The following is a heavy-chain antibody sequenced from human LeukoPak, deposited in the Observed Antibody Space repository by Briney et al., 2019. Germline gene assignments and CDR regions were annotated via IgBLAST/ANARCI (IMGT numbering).Heavy chain of an antibody. V-gene: IGHV1-2*06. CDR3: ARGGYSSSWYYFEY. D-gene: IGHD6-13*01. Sequence: GASVKVSCKASGYTFTGYYMHWVRQAPGQGLEWMGRIIPNSGGTNYAQKFQGRVTMTRDTSISTAYMELRRLRSDDTAVYYCARGGYSSSWYYFEYWGQGTLVTVSS. CDR2: IIPNSGGT. CDR1: GYTFTGYY. J-gene: IGHJ4*02.